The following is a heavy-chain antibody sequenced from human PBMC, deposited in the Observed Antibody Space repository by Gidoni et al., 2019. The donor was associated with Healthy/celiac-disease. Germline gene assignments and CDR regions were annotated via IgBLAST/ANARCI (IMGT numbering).Heavy chain of an antibody. CDR3: AHSPPIYYDFWSGFPNNWFDP. V-gene: IGHV2-5*02. CDR2: IYWDDDK. D-gene: IGHD3-3*01. J-gene: IGHJ5*02. Sequence: QITLKESGPTLVKPTQTLTLTCTFSGFSLSTSGVGVGWIRQPPGKALEWLALIYWDDDKRYSPSLKSRLTITKDTSKNQVVLTMTNMDPVDTATYYCAHSPPIYYDFWSGFPNNWFDPWGQGTLVTVSS. CDR1: GFSLSTSGVG.